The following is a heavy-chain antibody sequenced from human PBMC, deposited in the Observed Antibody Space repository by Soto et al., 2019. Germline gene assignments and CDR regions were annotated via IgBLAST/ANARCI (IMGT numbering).Heavy chain of an antibody. Sequence: GGSLRLSCAASGFTFSSYAMSWVRQAPGKGLEWVSAISGSGGSTYYADSVKGRFTISRDNSKNTLYLQMNSLRAEDTAVYYCAKEVDRWFGESTSYFDYWGQGTLVTVSS. D-gene: IGHD3-10*01. CDR3: AKEVDRWFGESTSYFDY. V-gene: IGHV3-23*01. CDR2: ISGSGGST. J-gene: IGHJ4*02. CDR1: GFTFSSYA.